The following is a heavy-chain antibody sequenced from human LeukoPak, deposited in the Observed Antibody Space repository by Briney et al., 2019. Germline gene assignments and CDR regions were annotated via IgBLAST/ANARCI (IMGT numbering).Heavy chain of an antibody. CDR3: ARDRPVYDFWSGYPSNPYYYYGMDV. V-gene: IGHV1-18*01. Sequence: GASVKVSCKASGYTFTSYDINWVRQATGQGLEWMGWMNPNSGNTNYAQKLQGRVTMTTDTSTSTAYMELRSLRSDDTAVYYCARDRPVYDFWSGYPSNPYYYYGMDVWGQGTTVTVSS. CDR2: MNPNSGNT. CDR1: GYTFTSYD. J-gene: IGHJ6*02. D-gene: IGHD3-3*01.